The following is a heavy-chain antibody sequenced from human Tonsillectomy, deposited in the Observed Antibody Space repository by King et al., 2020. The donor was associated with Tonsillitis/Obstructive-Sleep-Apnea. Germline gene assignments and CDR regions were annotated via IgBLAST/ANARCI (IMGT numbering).Heavy chain of an antibody. CDR3: ARSCSGGSCYEGSFDY. CDR1: GGSISSSSYY. J-gene: IGHJ4*02. D-gene: IGHD2-15*01. CDR2: IYYSGST. V-gene: IGHV4-39*01. Sequence: LQLQESGPGLVKPSETLSLTCTVSGGSISSSSYYWGWIRQPPGKGLEWIGSIYYSGSTYYNPSLKSRVTISVDPSKNQFSLKLRSVTAADTAVFYCARSCSGGSCYEGSFDYWGQGTLVTVSS.